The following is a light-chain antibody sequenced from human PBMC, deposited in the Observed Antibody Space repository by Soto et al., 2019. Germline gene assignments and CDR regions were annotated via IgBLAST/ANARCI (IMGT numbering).Light chain of an antibody. CDR2: GAS. Sequence: EIVLTQSPGTLSLSPGETATLSCRASQSVNSSYLAWYQQKPGQAPRLLIYGASSRATGIPDRFSGSGSGTDFTLTISRLEPEDFAVYYCQQYGKTFGQGTKV. CDR3: QQYGKT. J-gene: IGKJ1*01. V-gene: IGKV3-20*01. CDR1: QSVNSSY.